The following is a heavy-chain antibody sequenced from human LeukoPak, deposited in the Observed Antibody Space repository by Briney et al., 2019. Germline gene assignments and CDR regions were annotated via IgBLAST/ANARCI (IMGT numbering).Heavy chain of an antibody. CDR2: INHSGST. Sequence: PSETLSLTCAVYGGTFSGYYLSWIRQPPGKGLEWIGEINHSGSTNYNPSLKSRVTISVDTSKNQFYLKLRSVIAVDSAGYYCTSRFRCSGRGTFDYWGQGTLVTVSS. D-gene: IGHD1/OR15-1a*01. J-gene: IGHJ4*02. V-gene: IGHV4-34*01. CDR3: TSRFRCSGRGTFDY. CDR1: GGTFSGYY.